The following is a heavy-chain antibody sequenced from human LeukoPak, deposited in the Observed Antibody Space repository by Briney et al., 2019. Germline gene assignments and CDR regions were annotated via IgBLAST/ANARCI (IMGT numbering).Heavy chain of an antibody. CDR3: ARGDDCGGSCYSVADY. CDR2: IWYDGSNK. CDR1: GFTFSSYG. D-gene: IGHD2-15*01. J-gene: IGHJ4*02. Sequence: GSLRLSCAASGFTFSSYGMHWVRQAPGKELEWVAVIWYDGSNKYYADSVKGRFTISRDNSKNTLYLQMNSLRAEDTAVYYCARGDDCGGSCYSVADYWGQGTLVTVSS. V-gene: IGHV3-33*01.